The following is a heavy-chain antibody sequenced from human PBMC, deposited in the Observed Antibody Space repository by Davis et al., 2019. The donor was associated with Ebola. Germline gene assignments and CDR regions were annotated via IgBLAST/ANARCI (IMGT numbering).Heavy chain of an antibody. CDR2: ISGSGGST. CDR1: GFTFSSYA. Sequence: GGSLRLSCAASGFTFSSYAMSWVRQAPGKGLEWVSAISGSGGSTYYADSVKGRFTISRDNSKNTLYLQMNSLRAEDTAVYYCAKGGGGYYDSSGYVGHTPFDYWGQGTLVTVSS. J-gene: IGHJ4*02. V-gene: IGHV3-23*01. D-gene: IGHD3-22*01. CDR3: AKGGGGYYDSSGYVGHTPFDY.